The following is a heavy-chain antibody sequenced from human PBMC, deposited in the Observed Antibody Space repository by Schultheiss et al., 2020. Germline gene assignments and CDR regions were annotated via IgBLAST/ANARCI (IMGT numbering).Heavy chain of an antibody. Sequence: GGSLRLYCTASGFTFGDYAMSWFRQAPGKGLEWVGFIRSKAYGGTTEYAASVKGRFTISRDDSKSIAYLQMNSLKTEDTAVYYCTREVGIYQQYDFWSGPSDYWGQGTLVTVSS. CDR2: IRSKAYGGTT. V-gene: IGHV3-49*03. D-gene: IGHD3-3*01. CDR1: GFTFGDYA. J-gene: IGHJ4*02. CDR3: TREVGIYQQYDFWSGPSDY.